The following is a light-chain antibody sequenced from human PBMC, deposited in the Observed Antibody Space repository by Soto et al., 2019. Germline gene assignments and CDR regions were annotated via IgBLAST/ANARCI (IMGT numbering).Light chain of an antibody. CDR1: QSVKSNY. J-gene: IGKJ2*01. Sequence: EMVLTQSPGTLSLSPGDRATLSCRASQSVKSNYLAWYQHRPGQAPRLLVYGASSRATGVSDRFSGSGSGTDFTLTVSRLEPEDFAVYYCQQYGTSPPYTFGQGTKLEIK. CDR2: GAS. CDR3: QQYGTSPPYT. V-gene: IGKV3-20*01.